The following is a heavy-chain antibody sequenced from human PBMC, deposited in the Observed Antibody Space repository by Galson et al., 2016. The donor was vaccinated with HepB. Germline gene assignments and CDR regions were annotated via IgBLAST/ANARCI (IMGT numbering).Heavy chain of an antibody. V-gene: IGHV3-30-3*01. CDR3: ARDWRFGSSYGYLYIYWYLDL. J-gene: IGHJ2*01. Sequence: SLRLSCAASGFTFGNYPMHWVCQAPGKGLEWVSLISYDGTNKNYADSVKGRFTISRDNSKNTLYWQMNSLKPDDTATFYCARDWRFGSSYGYLYIYWYLDLWGRGTLVTVSS. CDR1: GFTFGNYP. CDR2: ISYDGTNK. D-gene: IGHD5-18*01.